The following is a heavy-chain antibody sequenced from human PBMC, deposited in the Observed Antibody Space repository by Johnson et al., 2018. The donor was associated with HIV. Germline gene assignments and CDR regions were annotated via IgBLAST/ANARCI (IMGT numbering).Heavy chain of an antibody. Sequence: EVRLVESGGGVVQPGRSLRLSCAASGFTVSGNYMNWVRQAPGKGLEWVSVIYSDGSTYYADSVQGRFTLSRDNSQNTLYLQMNSLRAEDTAVYFCARDAPNFFDSSGVRDDAFDIWGPGTMVTVSS. V-gene: IGHV3-66*01. J-gene: IGHJ3*02. CDR1: GFTVSGNY. CDR2: IYSDGST. CDR3: ARDAPNFFDSSGVRDDAFDI. D-gene: IGHD3-22*01.